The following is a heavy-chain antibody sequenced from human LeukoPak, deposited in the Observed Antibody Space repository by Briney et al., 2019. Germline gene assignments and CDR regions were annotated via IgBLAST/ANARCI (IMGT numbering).Heavy chain of an antibody. Sequence: GGSLRLSCADSGFTFSSYWMHWVRQAPGKGLVWVSRINSDGSSTSYADSVKDRFSISRDNAKNTLYLQMNRLRAEDTAVYYCARRGVVPAFNPLYYYYYMDVWGKGTTVTVSS. D-gene: IGHD2-2*01. CDR1: GFTFSSYW. CDR2: INSDGSST. J-gene: IGHJ6*03. V-gene: IGHV3-74*01. CDR3: ARRGVVPAFNPLYYYYYMDV.